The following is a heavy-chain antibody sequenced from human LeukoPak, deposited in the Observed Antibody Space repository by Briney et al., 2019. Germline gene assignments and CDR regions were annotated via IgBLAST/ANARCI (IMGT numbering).Heavy chain of an antibody. V-gene: IGHV3-30-3*01. CDR1: GFTFSSYA. CDR2: ISYDGSNK. D-gene: IGHD3-10*01. CDR3: ASRGVMGVPFDY. Sequence: PGGSLRLSCAASGFTFSSYAMHWVRQAPGKGLEWVAVISYDGSNKYYADSVKGRFTISRDNSKNTLYLQMNSLRAEDTAVYYCASRGVMGVPFDYWGQGTLVTVSS. J-gene: IGHJ4*02.